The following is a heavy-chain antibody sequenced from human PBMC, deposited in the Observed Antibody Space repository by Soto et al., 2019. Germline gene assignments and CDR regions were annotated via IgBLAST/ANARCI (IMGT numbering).Heavy chain of an antibody. Sequence: PSETLSLTCTVSGGSISSGDYYWSWIRQPPGKGLEWIGYIYYSGSTYYNQSLKSRVTISVDTSKNQFSLKLSSVTAADTAVYYCAREARVVVVAATRYDYYYGMDVWGQGTTVTVSS. CDR2: IYYSGST. D-gene: IGHD2-15*01. CDR1: GGSISSGDYY. J-gene: IGHJ6*02. CDR3: AREARVVVVAATRYDYYYGMDV. V-gene: IGHV4-30-4*01.